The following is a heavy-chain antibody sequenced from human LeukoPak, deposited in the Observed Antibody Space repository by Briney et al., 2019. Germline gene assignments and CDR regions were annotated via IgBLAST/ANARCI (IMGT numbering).Heavy chain of an antibody. Sequence: GRSLRLSCAASGFTFSSYSMNWVRQAPGKGLEWVSSISSSSSYIYYADSVKGRFTISRDNAKNSLYLQMNSLRAEDTAVYYCARGRAAADFDYWGQGTLVTVSS. J-gene: IGHJ4*02. D-gene: IGHD6-13*01. CDR3: ARGRAAADFDY. V-gene: IGHV3-21*01. CDR1: GFTFSSYS. CDR2: ISSSSSYI.